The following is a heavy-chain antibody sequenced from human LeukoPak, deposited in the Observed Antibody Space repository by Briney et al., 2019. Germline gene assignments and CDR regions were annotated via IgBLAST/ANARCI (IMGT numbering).Heavy chain of an antibody. D-gene: IGHD4-17*01. CDR3: ARDSDYGDYRSFDL. J-gene: IGHJ2*01. CDR1: GGSISSGTYY. V-gene: IGHV4-61*09. CDR2: FYTRGST. Sequence: NPSETLSLTCTVSGGSISSGTYYWSWIRQPAGKGLEWIGHFYTRGSTNYNPSLKSRVTISVDTSKNQFSLKLSSVTAADTAVYYCARDSDYGDYRSFDLWGRGTLVTVSS.